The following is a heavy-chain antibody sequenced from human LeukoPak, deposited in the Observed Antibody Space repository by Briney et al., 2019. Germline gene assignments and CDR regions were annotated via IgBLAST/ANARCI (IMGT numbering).Heavy chain of an antibody. Sequence: PGGSLRLSCAASGFTFSSYAMSWVRQAPGKGLEWASAISGGGSSTHYADSVKGRFTISRDNSKNTLYLQMNSLRAEDTAVYYCAKDPGYSSGWPVFDYWGQGTLVTVSS. CDR3: AKDPGYSSGWPVFDY. J-gene: IGHJ4*02. V-gene: IGHV3-23*01. CDR1: GFTFSSYA. D-gene: IGHD6-19*01. CDR2: ISGGGSST.